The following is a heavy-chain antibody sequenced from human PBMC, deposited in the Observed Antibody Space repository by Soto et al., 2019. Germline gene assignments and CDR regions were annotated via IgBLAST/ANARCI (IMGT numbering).Heavy chain of an antibody. CDR1: GFTFSSYS. V-gene: IGHV3-23*01. J-gene: IGHJ4*02. CDR2: ISGGGGST. D-gene: IGHD4-17*01. CDR3: AKSRPHYGEY. Sequence: GVLSLSCAACGFTFSSYSMSWVRQAPGKGLEWVSAISGGGGSTYYADSVKGRFTISRDNSKNTLYLQMNRLRAEDTAVYYCAKSRPHYGEYWGQGTLVTGSS.